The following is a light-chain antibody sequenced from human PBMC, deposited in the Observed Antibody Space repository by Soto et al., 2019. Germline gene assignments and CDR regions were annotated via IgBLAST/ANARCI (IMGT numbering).Light chain of an antibody. CDR1: ISNIGGNT. CDR3: AAWDDSLNGVV. J-gene: IGLJ2*01. CDR2: TNN. V-gene: IGLV1-44*01. Sequence: QSVLTQPPSASGTPGQRVTISCSGSISNIGGNTVNWYQQLPGTAPKLLMYTNNQRPSGVPDRFSGSKSRTSASLAISGLQSEDEADYYCAAWDDSLNGVVFGGGTKLTVL.